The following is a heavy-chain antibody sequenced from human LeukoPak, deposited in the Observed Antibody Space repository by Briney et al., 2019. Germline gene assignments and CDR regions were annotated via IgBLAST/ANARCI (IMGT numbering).Heavy chain of an antibody. Sequence: GGSLRLSCAASGFTFSGYEMNWVRQAPGKGLEWVSYISSSGTTIYYADTVKGPFTISRDNAKNSLYLQMNSLRAEDTAVYYSARSTQLDNCGQRTLVTVSS. CDR3: ARSTQLDN. CDR1: GFTFSGYE. CDR2: ISSSGTTI. V-gene: IGHV3-48*03. J-gene: IGHJ4*02. D-gene: IGHD5/OR15-5a*01.